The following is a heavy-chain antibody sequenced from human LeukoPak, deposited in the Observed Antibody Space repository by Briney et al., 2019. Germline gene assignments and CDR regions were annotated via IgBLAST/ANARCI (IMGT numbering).Heavy chain of an antibody. CDR2: INPNSSGT. D-gene: IGHD3-22*01. V-gene: IGHV1-2*02. J-gene: IGHJ4*02. CDR1: GYTFTGYY. Sequence: ASVKVSCKASGYTFTGYYMHWVRQAPGQGLEWMGWINPNSSGTNYAQKFQGRVTMTRDTSISTAYMELSRLRSDDTAAYYCASQVDLYDSSGYYYPMFDYWGQGTLVTVSS. CDR3: ASQVDLYDSSGYYYPMFDY.